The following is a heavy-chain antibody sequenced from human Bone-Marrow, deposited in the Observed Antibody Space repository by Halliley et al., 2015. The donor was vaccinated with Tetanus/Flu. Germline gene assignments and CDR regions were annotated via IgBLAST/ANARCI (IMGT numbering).Heavy chain of an antibody. Sequence: SLRLSCVASGFIFSRYAMHWVRQAPGKGLVWVSRINGDGSTTTYAGSAKGRFTISRDNAGNTVYLQMNSLRAEDAAVYYCARVDDILTGSFSLVSPFGMAVWGQGPTVTVSS. CDR2: INGDGSTT. D-gene: IGHD3-9*01. CDR1: GFIFSRYA. V-gene: IGHV3-74*01. J-gene: IGHJ6*02. CDR3: ARVDDILTGSFSLVSPFGMAV.